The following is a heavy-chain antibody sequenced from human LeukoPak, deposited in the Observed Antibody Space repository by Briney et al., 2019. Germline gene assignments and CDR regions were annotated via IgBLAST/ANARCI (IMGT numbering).Heavy chain of an antibody. CDR1: GFTFSSYE. J-gene: IGHJ4*02. CDR2: ISSSGSTI. D-gene: IGHD2-2*01. V-gene: IGHV3-48*03. Sequence: PGGSLRLSCAASGFTFSSYEMNWVRQAPGKRLEWVSYISSSGSTIYYADSVKGRFTISRDNAKNSLYLQMNSLRAEDTAVYYCARQQIVVGDFDYWGQGTLVTVSS. CDR3: ARQQIVVGDFDY.